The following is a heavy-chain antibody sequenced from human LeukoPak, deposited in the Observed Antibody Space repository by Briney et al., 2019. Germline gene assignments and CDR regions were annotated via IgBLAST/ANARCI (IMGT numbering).Heavy chain of an antibody. J-gene: IGHJ4*02. V-gene: IGHV3-23*01. CDR1: GFTLSSYA. CDR2: ICGSGGST. Sequence: GGSLRLSCAASGFTLSSYAISWVRAAPGKGLEWVSSICGSGGSTYYADSVRGRFTISRDNSKNTLSLQMNSLSAEDTAVYYCAKRTIPAANFDYWGQGTMVTVSS. D-gene: IGHD2-2*01. CDR3: AKRTIPAANFDY.